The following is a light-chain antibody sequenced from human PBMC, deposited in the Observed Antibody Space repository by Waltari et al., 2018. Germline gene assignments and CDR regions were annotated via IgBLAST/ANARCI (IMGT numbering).Light chain of an antibody. CDR2: VNSDGSH. V-gene: IGLV4-69*01. J-gene: IGLJ3*02. CDR3: QTGGHGTWV. Sequence: QLVLTQSPSASASLGASVKLTCTLSSGHSSDVIAWHQQQPEKGPRSLMKVNSDGSHIKGDDIPDRFAGSSSGAERYLSISSLQSGDEADYYCQTGGHGTWVFGGGTRLTVL. CDR1: SGHSSDV.